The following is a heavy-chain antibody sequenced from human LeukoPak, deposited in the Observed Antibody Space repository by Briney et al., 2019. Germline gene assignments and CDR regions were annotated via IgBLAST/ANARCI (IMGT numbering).Heavy chain of an antibody. CDR3: ARNRYYDFWSGYSD. CDR1: GYTFTSYG. CDR2: ISAYNGNT. Sequence: ASVKVSCKASGYTFTSYGIRWVRQAPGQGLEWMGWISAYNGNTNYAQKLQGRVTMTTDTSTSTAYMELRSLRSDDTAVYYCARNRYYDFWSGYSDWGQGTLVTVSS. V-gene: IGHV1-18*01. J-gene: IGHJ4*02. D-gene: IGHD3-3*01.